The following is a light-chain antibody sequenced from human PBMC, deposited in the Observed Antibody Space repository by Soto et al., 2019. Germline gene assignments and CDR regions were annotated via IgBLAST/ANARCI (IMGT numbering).Light chain of an antibody. Sequence: DIQMTQSPSSLSASVGDRVTITCRASQSIATYLNCYQQKPGKAPKLLIYAASSLQSGVPSRFSGSGFGTDFTLTISSLQPEDFATYYCQQNYSPPPITFGQGTRLEIE. CDR1: QSIATY. V-gene: IGKV1-39*01. J-gene: IGKJ5*01. CDR3: QQNYSPPPIT. CDR2: AAS.